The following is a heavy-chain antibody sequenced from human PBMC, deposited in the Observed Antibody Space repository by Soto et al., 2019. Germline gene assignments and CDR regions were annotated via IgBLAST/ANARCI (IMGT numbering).Heavy chain of an antibody. CDR3: AKDAGFLWGNVRSLYFDI. J-gene: IGHJ4*02. D-gene: IGHD3-16*01. CDR2: VHYRGIT. Sequence: QVQLQESGPGLVKPSGTLSLTCVVSNGSITTTKWWSWVRQTPGKGLEWIGEVHYRGITNYNPSLTGRVTISEEIFKEQLTLTLNSVSVADTAVYYCAKDAGFLWGNVRSLYFDIWSRGTLVTVPS. CDR1: NGSITTTKW. V-gene: IGHV4-4*02.